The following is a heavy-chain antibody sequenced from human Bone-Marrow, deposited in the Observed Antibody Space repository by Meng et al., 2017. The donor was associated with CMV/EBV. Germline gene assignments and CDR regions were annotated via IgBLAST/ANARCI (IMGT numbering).Heavy chain of an antibody. J-gene: IGHJ3*02. V-gene: IGHV3-30*02. CDR1: GFTFSSYG. CDR3: ARELGELSGDAFDI. CDR2: IRYDGSNK. D-gene: IGHD1-26*01. Sequence: GESLKISCAASGFTFSSYGMHWVRQAPGKGLEWVAFIRYDGSNKYYADSVKGRFTISRDNSKNTLYLQMNSLRAEDTAVYYCARELGELSGDAFDIWGQGTMVTVSS.